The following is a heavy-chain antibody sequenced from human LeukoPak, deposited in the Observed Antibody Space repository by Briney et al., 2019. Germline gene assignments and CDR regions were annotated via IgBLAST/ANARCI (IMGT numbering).Heavy chain of an antibody. J-gene: IGHJ4*02. Sequence: SETLSLTCTVSGGSISGYYWSWIRQSPGRGLEWIGYVYYSGNTNYNPSPKSRLTISLDTAKNQFSLKLSSVTSADTAVYYCARGEYEDLVDNWGQGTLVTVSS. V-gene: IGHV4-59*01. CDR2: VYYSGNT. CDR3: ARGEYEDLVDN. CDR1: GGSISGYY. D-gene: IGHD1-26*01.